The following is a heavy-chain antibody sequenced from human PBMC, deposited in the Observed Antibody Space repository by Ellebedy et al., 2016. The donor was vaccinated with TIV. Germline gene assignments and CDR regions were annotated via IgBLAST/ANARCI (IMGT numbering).Heavy chain of an antibody. CDR1: GFTFSNYA. V-gene: IGHV3-30*15. J-gene: IGHJ4*02. CDR3: ARDQTFSSSSWYLEH. D-gene: IGHD6-6*01. CDR2: ISYDGSDT. Sequence: GGSLRLXXAASGFTFSNYAMHWVRQAPGKGLEWVAIISYDGSDTYYADSVKGRFTISRDNSKNTLYVQMSSLRAEDTAVYYCARDQTFSSSSWYLEHWGQGTLVTVSS.